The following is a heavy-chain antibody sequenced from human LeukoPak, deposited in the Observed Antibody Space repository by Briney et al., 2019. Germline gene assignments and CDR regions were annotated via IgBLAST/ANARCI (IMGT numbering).Heavy chain of an antibody. CDR3: ARVAPYSGSYGRAFDI. CDR2: IYSGGST. CDR1: GFTVSSNY. Sequence: RAGGSLRLSCAASGFTVSSNYMSWVRQAPGKGLEWVSVIYSGGSTYYADSVKGRFTISRDNSKNTLYLQMNSLRAEDTAVYYCARVAPYSGSYGRAFDIWGQGTMVTVSS. D-gene: IGHD1-26*01. J-gene: IGHJ3*02. V-gene: IGHV3-66*01.